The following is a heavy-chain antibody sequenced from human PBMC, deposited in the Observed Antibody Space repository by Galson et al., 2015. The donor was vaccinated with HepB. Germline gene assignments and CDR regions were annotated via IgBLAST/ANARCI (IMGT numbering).Heavy chain of an antibody. J-gene: IGHJ3*01. V-gene: IGHV1-2*02. Sequence: SVTVSCKASGYSFTDDFIHWVRQAPGQGLEWMGWINPYNGDTRYVQNFQGRVTVTRNTAINTAYMELSGLRSEDTAMYYCAKRYCGGAGCTPGGDSFDVWGQGTMVTVSS. CDR2: INPYNGDT. CDR1: GYSFTDDF. D-gene: IGHD2-21*01. CDR3: AKRYCGGAGCTPGGDSFDV.